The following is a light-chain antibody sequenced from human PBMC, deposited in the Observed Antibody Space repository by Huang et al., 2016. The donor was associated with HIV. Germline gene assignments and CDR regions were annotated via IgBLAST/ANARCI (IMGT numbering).Light chain of an antibody. CDR2: GLS. Sequence: EIVMTQSPATLSVSPGERVTLSCRASQSLSSHLAWYQQKRGQAPRLLIYGLSTRATDIPARFSCSGSGTDFTLTINSLQSEDFATYYCQQYNDWPLTFGQGTEVEIK. J-gene: IGKJ1*01. V-gene: IGKV3-15*01. CDR1: QSLSSH. CDR3: QQYNDWPLT.